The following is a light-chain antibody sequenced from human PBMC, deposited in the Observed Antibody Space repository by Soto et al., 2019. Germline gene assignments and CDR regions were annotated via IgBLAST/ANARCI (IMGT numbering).Light chain of an antibody. V-gene: IGKV3-11*01. CDR2: DGS. J-gene: IGKJ5*01. Sequence: EIVLTQSPATLSLSPGERATLSCRASPSVSSSYLAWYQQKPGQAPRPLIYDGSNRATGIPARFSASGSGTDFTLTISSLEPEDFAVYYCQQRSNWPITFGQGTRLAI. CDR3: QQRSNWPIT. CDR1: PSVSSSY.